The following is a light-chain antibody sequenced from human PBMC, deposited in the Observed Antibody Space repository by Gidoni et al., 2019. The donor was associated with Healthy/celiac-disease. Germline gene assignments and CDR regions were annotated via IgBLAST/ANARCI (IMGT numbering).Light chain of an antibody. V-gene: IGKV3-20*01. CDR1: QSVRSSY. J-gene: IGKJ1*01. CDR3: QQYGSSPRT. CDR2: GAS. Sequence: EIVLTQSPGPLSSSPGESATLPCRASQSVRSSYLAWYQQKPGQAPRLLIYGASSRATGIPDRFSGSGSGTDFTLTISRLEPEDFAVYYCQQYGSSPRTFXQXTKVEIK.